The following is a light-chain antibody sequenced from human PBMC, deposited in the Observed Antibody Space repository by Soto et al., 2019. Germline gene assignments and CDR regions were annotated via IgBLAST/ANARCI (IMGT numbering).Light chain of an antibody. V-gene: IGKV1-5*03. CDR3: QQRNNWPIT. Sequence: DIQMTQSPSTLSGSVGDRVTITCRASQTISSWLAWYQQKPGKAPKLLIYKASTLKSGVPSRFSGSGSGTEFTLTISSLQPDDFAVYHCQQRNNWPITFGQGTRLEIK. J-gene: IGKJ5*01. CDR2: KAS. CDR1: QTISSW.